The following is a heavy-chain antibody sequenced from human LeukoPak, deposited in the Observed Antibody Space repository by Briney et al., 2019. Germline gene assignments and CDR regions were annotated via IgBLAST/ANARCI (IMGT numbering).Heavy chain of an antibody. D-gene: IGHD3-9*01. V-gene: IGHV3-23*01. J-gene: IGHJ4*02. Sequence: GGSLRLSCVSSGFSFSHYAMSWVRQAPGKGLEWVSSISGSGGSTHYVDSVKGRFTISRDNSKNTLYLQMNSLRAEDTAVYYCARDRGSRYFANYFDYWGQGTLVTVSS. CDR3: ARDRGSRYFANYFDY. CDR2: ISGSGGST. CDR1: GFSFSHYA.